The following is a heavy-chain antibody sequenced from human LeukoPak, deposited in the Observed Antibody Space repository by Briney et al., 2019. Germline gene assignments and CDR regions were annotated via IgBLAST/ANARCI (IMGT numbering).Heavy chain of an antibody. CDR2: MNPNSGNT. CDR1: GYTFTSYD. V-gene: IGHV1-8*01. CDR3: ARASRGSHMGIYYGMDV. J-gene: IGHJ6*02. Sequence: ASVTVSCKASGYTFTSYDINWVRQATGQGLEWMGWMNPNSGNTGYAQKFQGRVTMTRNTSISTAYMELSSLRSEDTAVYYCARASRGSHMGIYYGMDVWGQGTTVTVSS. D-gene: IGHD2-21*01.